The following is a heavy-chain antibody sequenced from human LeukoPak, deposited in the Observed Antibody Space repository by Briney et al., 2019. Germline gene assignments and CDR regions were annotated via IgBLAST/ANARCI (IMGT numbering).Heavy chain of an antibody. Sequence: PSETLSLTSTVSDESIRNSSYHWGWIRQAPGKGLEWIGSIYYSGRTYYNASLKSRVTISVDTSKNHFSLKLSSVTAADTAVYYCARGGWGITRHLDYWGQGTLVTVSS. CDR2: IYYSGRT. CDR3: ARGGWGITRHLDY. V-gene: IGHV4-39*07. D-gene: IGHD3-10*01. CDR1: DESIRNSSYH. J-gene: IGHJ4*02.